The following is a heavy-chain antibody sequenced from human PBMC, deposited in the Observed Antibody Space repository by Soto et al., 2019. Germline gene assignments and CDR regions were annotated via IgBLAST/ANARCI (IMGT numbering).Heavy chain of an antibody. Sequence: QITLKESGPTLVKPSHTLTLTCTFSGFSLSTSGVGVGWIRQPPGKDLEWLALIFWDDDQRYSPSLKSRLTITKDTSKNQVVLTMTNMDPVDTATYYCAHSGIYYDSSAFRYRNFDYWGQGTLVTVSS. CDR2: IFWDDDQ. D-gene: IGHD3-22*01. J-gene: IGHJ4*02. V-gene: IGHV2-5*02. CDR1: GFSLSTSGVG. CDR3: AHSGIYYDSSAFRYRNFDY.